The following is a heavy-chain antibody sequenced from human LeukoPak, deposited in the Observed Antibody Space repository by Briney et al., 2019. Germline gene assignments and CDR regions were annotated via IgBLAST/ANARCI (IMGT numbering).Heavy chain of an antibody. D-gene: IGHD3-10*01. CDR2: ISSSSSYI. Sequence: GGSLRLSCAASGFTFSSYSMNWVRQAPGKGLEWVSSISSSSSYIYYADSMKGRFTISRDNAKNSLYLQMNSLRAEDTAVYYCARGIAPMVRGVIWDFWGQGTLVTVSS. CDR1: GFTFSSYS. V-gene: IGHV3-21*06. CDR3: ARGIAPMVRGVIWDF. J-gene: IGHJ4*02.